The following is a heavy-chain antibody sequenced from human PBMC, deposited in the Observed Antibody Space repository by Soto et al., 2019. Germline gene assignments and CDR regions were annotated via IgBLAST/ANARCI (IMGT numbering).Heavy chain of an antibody. CDR2: ISAYNGNT. Sequence: QVQLVQSGAEVKKPGASVKVSCKASGYTFTSYGISWVRQAPGQGLKWMGWISAYNGNTNYAQKLQGRVTMTTDTSTSTAYMELRSLRSDDTAVYYCARDLPDRYCSGGSCYPGGWFDPWGQGTLVTVSS. J-gene: IGHJ5*02. V-gene: IGHV1-18*01. CDR3: ARDLPDRYCSGGSCYPGGWFDP. CDR1: GYTFTSYG. D-gene: IGHD2-15*01.